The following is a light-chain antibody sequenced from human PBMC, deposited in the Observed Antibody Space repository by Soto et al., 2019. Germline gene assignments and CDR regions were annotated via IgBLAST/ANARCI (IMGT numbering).Light chain of an antibody. V-gene: IGKV3-20*01. Sequence: EIVLTQSPGTLSLSPGERATLSCRASQSVSSSYLAWYQQKPGQPPRLLIYGASSRATGIPDRLSGGGSGTYFTLTITRLEPEDFAVYYCQHYRTSFGGGTKVEIK. CDR3: QHYRTS. J-gene: IGKJ4*01. CDR1: QSVSSSY. CDR2: GAS.